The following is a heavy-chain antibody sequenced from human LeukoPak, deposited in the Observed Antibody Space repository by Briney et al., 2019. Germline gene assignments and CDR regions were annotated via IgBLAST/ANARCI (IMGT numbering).Heavy chain of an antibody. J-gene: IGHJ4*02. V-gene: IGHV3-15*01. Sequence: PGGALRLSCATSRFTFNNAWMNWVRQAPGKGLEWVGRIKSKGDGRTTDSVAPVKGRFTILRDDSKNMLYLQMNSLKIEDTAVYYCTTRSRRWSGYWGQGTLVTVSA. D-gene: IGHD4-23*01. CDR2: IKSKGDGRTT. CDR1: RFTFNNAW. CDR3: TTRSRRWSGY.